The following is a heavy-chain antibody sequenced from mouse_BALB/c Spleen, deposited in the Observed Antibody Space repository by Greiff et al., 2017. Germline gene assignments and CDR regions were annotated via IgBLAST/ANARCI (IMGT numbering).Heavy chain of an antibody. CDR1: GFTFSSYA. V-gene: IGHV5-6-5*01. J-gene: IGHJ4*01. CDR2: ISSGGST. CDR3: ARGDYYAMGY. Sequence: EVQGVESGGGLVKPGGSLKLSCAASGFTFSSYAMSWVRQTPEKRLEWVASISSGGSTYYPDSVKGRFTISRDNARNILYLQMSSLRSEDTAMYYCARGDYYAMGYWGQGTSVTVSS.